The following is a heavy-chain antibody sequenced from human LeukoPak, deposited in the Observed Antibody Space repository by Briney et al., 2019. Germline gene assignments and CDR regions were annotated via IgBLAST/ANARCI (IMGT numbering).Heavy chain of an antibody. J-gene: IGHJ5*02. Sequence: SETLSLTCTVSGGSISSYYWSWIRQPAGKGLEWIGRIYTSGSTNYNPSLKSRVTMSVDTSKNQFSLKLSSVTAADTAVYYCARSYYDSSGYYSASPSSQGTLVTVSS. D-gene: IGHD3-22*01. V-gene: IGHV4-4*07. CDR1: GGSISSYY. CDR2: IYTSGST. CDR3: ARSYYDSSGYYSASP.